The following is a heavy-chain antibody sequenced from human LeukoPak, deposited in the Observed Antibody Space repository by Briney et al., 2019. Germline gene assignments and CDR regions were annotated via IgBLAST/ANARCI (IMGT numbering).Heavy chain of an antibody. D-gene: IGHD6-19*01. CDR2: IHHSGST. Sequence: SETLSLTCGVSGASISSYYWSWIRQSPGKGLKWIGYIHHSGSTDYHPSLKGRVTISADTSQSQFSLSLTSVTAADTAVYFCASTRGGVAVSGRGDFDIWGQGTVVTVSP. CDR1: GASISSYY. V-gene: IGHV4-4*09. CDR3: ASTRGGVAVSGRGDFDI. J-gene: IGHJ3*02.